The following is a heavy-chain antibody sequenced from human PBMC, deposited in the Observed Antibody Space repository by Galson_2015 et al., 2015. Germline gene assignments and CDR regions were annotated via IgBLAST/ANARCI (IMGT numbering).Heavy chain of an antibody. V-gene: IGHV3-33*01. D-gene: IGHD4-17*01. Sequence: SLRLSCAASGFTFSSYGMHWVRQAPGKGLEWVAVIWHDGSNKYYADSVKGRFTISRDNSKNTLYLQMNSLRAEDTAVYYCARDSSGDYHVDYFDYWGRGTLVTVSS. CDR1: GFTFSSYG. CDR3: ARDSSGDYHVDYFDY. CDR2: IWHDGSNK. J-gene: IGHJ4*02.